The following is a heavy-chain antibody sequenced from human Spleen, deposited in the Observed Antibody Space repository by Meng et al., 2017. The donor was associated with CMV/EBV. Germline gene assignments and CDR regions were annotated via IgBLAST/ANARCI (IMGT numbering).Heavy chain of an antibody. CDR3: ARGGFDSSGYSYIDY. J-gene: IGHJ4*02. Sequence: SQTLSLTCAVFGESFSGYYWGWIRQPPGKGLEWIGEIHHSGSTNYNPSLKSRVTISVDTSKNQFSLKLSSVTAADTAMYYCARGGFDSSGYSYIDYWGQGTLVTVSS. CDR1: GESFSGYY. D-gene: IGHD3-22*01. CDR2: IHHSGST. V-gene: IGHV4-34*01.